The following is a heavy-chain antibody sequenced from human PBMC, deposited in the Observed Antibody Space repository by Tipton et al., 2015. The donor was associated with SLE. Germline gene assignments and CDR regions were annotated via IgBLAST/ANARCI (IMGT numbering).Heavy chain of an antibody. D-gene: IGHD4-11*01. CDR2: IKEDGSDK. Sequence: SLRLSCAASGFTFTNYWMGWVRQAPGKGLEWVANIKEDGSDKNYVDSVKGRLTVSRDNAKNALYLQMSSLTAEDTAMYFCARETTSGAFDIWGPGTLVTVSS. CDR3: ARETTSGAFDI. CDR1: GFTFTNYW. V-gene: IGHV3-7*01. J-gene: IGHJ3*02.